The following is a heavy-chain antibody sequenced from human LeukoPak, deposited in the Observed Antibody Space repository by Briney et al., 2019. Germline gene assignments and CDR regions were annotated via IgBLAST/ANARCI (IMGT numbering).Heavy chain of an antibody. J-gene: IGHJ4*02. V-gene: IGHV3-33*01. CDR2: IWYDGSNK. CDR3: ARAPTAPDLAVAGHFDY. Sequence: GGSLRLSCAASGFTFSSYGMHWVRQAPGKGLEWVAVIWYDGSNKYYADSVKGRFTISRDNSKNTLYLQMNSLRAEDTAVYCCARAPTAPDLAVAGHFDYWGQGTLVTVSS. D-gene: IGHD6-19*01. CDR1: GFTFSSYG.